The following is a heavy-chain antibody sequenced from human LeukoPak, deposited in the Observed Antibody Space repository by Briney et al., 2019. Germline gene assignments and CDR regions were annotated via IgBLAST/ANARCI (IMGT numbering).Heavy chain of an antibody. CDR2: I. Sequence: GGSLRLSCAASGFTFCDYAMRWVRQAPGKGLEWVSAIYSVKGRFTISRDNSKNTLYLQMKSLRAGHTALYYCVGGYQLLLFDDWGQGTLVTVSS. D-gene: IGHD2-2*01. CDR1: GFTFCDYA. V-gene: IGHV3-23*05. J-gene: IGHJ4*02. CDR3: VGGYQLLLFDD.